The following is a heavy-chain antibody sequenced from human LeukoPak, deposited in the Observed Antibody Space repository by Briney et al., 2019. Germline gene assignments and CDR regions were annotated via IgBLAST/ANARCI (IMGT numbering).Heavy chain of an antibody. CDR2: INSDGSST. J-gene: IGHJ6*03. CDR1: GFTFSSYW. CDR3: AGAFYYYDSSGYPGGYYMDV. V-gene: IGHV3-74*01. Sequence: PGGSLRLSCATSGFTFSSYWMHWVRQAPGKGLVWVSRINSDGSSTSYADSVKGRFTISRDNAKNTLYLQMNSLRAEDTAVYYCAGAFYYYDSSGYPGGYYMDVWGKGTTVTVSS. D-gene: IGHD3-22*01.